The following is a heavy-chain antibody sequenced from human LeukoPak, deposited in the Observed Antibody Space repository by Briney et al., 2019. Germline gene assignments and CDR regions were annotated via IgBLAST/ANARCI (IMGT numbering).Heavy chain of an antibody. V-gene: IGHV3-30*02. CDR1: GFTFSSYA. CDR2: IRYDGSNK. J-gene: IGHJ4*02. D-gene: IGHD3-22*01. Sequence: PGGSLRLSCTASGFTFSSYAMNWVRQAPGKGLEWVAFIRYDGSNKYYADSVKGRFTISRDNSKNTLYLQMNSLRAEDTAVYYCARKTDSGGQGDYWGPGTLVTVSS. CDR3: ARKTDSGGQGDY.